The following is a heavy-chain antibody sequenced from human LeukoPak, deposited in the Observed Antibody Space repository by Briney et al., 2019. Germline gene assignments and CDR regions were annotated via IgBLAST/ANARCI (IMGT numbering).Heavy chain of an antibody. Sequence: GGSLRHSCAASGFTFSSYWMSWVRQAPGKGLEWMANIKQDGSEKYYVDSVKGRFTISRDNAKNSLYLQMNSLRAEDTAVYYCARVRGLCSTSCFGKNWFGPWGQATLLTVSS. D-gene: IGHD2-2*01. CDR1: GFTFSSYW. J-gene: IGHJ5*02. V-gene: IGHV3-7*01. CDR2: IKQDGSEK. CDR3: ARVRGLCSTSCFGKNWFGP.